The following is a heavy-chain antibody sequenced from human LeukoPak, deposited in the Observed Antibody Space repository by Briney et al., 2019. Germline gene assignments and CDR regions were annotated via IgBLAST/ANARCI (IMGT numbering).Heavy chain of an antibody. Sequence: ASVKVSCKASGYTFTSYAVNWVRQAPGQGLEWMGWINTNTGNPTYAQGFTGRFVFSLDTSVSTAYLQISSLKAEDTAVYYCAESYCGGDCYLNAFDIWGQGTMVTVSS. CDR1: GYTFTSYA. V-gene: IGHV7-4-1*02. J-gene: IGHJ3*02. D-gene: IGHD2-21*02. CDR2: INTNTGNP. CDR3: AESYCGGDCYLNAFDI.